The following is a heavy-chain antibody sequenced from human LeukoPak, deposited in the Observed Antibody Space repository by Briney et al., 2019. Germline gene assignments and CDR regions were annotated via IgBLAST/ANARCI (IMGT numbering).Heavy chain of an antibody. D-gene: IGHD5-24*01. J-gene: IGHJ6*02. Sequence: PSETLSLTCTVSGGSISSYYWSWIRQPPGKGLEWIGYIYYSGSTNYNPSLKSRVTISVDTSKNQFSLKLSSATAADTAVYYCARTPTRGGWLQLREYYYYGMDVWGQGTTVTVSS. CDR2: IYYSGST. V-gene: IGHV4-59*01. CDR3: ARTPTRGGWLQLREYYYYGMDV. CDR1: GGSISSYY.